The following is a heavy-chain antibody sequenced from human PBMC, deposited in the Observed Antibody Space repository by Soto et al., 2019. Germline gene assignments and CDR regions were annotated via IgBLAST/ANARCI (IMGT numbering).Heavy chain of an antibody. CDR1: GFNFLMYG. D-gene: IGHD2-8*01. Sequence: VKLVESGGGVVQPGRSLRLSCTTSGFNFLMYGMHWVRQAPGKGLEWVASVWFDGSNEQYADSVKARFIIARDNSMNTIYLQMDSLRVADTAVYYCVRDWSSNANSVNYYWGQGTLVTVSS. J-gene: IGHJ4*02. CDR3: VRDWSSNANSVNYY. CDR2: VWFDGSNE. V-gene: IGHV3-33*01.